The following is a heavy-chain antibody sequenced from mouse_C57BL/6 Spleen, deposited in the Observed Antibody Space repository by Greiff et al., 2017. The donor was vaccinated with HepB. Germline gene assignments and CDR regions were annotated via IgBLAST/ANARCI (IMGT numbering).Heavy chain of an antibody. D-gene: IGHD2-4*01. Sequence: DVKLQESGPGLVKPSQSLSLTCSVPGYSITSGYYWNWIRQFPGTKLEWMGYISYDGSNNYNPSLTNRISITRDTSKNPFFLKLNSVTTEDTATYYCARDTDYDYGYWYFDVWGTGTTVTVSS. CDR1: GYSITSGYY. V-gene: IGHV3-6*01. CDR3: ARDTDYDYGYWYFDV. CDR2: ISYDGSN. J-gene: IGHJ1*03.